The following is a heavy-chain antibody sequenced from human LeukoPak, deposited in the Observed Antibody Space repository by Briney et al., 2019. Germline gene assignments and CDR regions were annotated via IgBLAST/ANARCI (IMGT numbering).Heavy chain of an antibody. CDR2: INHSGST. J-gene: IGHJ4*02. D-gene: IGHD2-21*02. Sequence: SETLSLACAVYGGSFSGYYWSWIRQPPGKGLEWIGEINHSGSTNYNPSLKSRVTISLDTSKNQFSLKLSSVTAADTAVYFCASGAWVTPFDYWGQGTLVPVSS. CDR3: ASGAWVTPFDY. CDR1: GGSFSGYY. V-gene: IGHV4-34*01.